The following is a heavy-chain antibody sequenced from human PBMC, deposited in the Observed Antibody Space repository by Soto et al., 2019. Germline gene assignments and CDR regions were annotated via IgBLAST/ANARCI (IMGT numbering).Heavy chain of an antibody. J-gene: IGHJ5*02. CDR2: INHSGST. CDR3: ASQGGDTAMVNWFDP. Sequence: PSETLSLTCAVYGGSFSGYYWSWIRQPPGKGLEWIGEINHSGSTNYNPSLKSRVTISVDTSKNQFSLKLSSVTAADTAVYYCASQGGDTAMVNWFDPWGQGTLVTVSS. D-gene: IGHD5-18*01. CDR1: GGSFSGYY. V-gene: IGHV4-34*01.